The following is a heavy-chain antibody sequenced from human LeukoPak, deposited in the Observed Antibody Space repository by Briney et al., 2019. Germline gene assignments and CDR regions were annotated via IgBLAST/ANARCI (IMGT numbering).Heavy chain of an antibody. D-gene: IGHD3-22*01. CDR3: ARGYYDSSGHYPGHWFDP. Sequence: SETLSLTCTVSGGSISSYYWSWIRQPAGKGLEWIGRIYTSGSTNYNPSLKSRATISVDKSKNQFSLKLSSVTAADTAVYYCARGYYDSSGHYPGHWFDPWGQGTLVTVSS. CDR1: GGSISSYY. J-gene: IGHJ5*02. V-gene: IGHV4-4*07. CDR2: IYTSGST.